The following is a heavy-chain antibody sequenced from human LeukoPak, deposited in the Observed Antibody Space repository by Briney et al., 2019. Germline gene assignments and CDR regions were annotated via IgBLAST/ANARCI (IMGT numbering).Heavy chain of an antibody. CDR1: GFTFSSYS. Sequence: GGSLRLSCAASGFTFSSYSMNWVRQAPGKGLEWVSSISSSSSYIYYADSVKGRFTISRDNAKNSLYLQMNSLRAEDTAVYYCARASIAAAGRGGWFDPWGQGTLVTVSS. CDR3: ARASIAAAGRGGWFDP. CDR2: ISSSSSYI. V-gene: IGHV3-21*01. D-gene: IGHD6-13*01. J-gene: IGHJ5*02.